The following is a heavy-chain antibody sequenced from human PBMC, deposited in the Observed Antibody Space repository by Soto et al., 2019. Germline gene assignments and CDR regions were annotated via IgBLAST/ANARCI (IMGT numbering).Heavy chain of an antibody. D-gene: IGHD6-13*01. CDR2: VFYTGTT. CDR1: GGSISSTTHH. J-gene: IGHJ4*02. V-gene: IGHV4-39*02. CDR3: VREYKSSPPD. Sequence: SETLSLTCTVSGGSISSTTHHWVWVRQPPGKGLEWIASVFYTGTTYYTPSLKSRVIISVDTSKNQFSLRLSSVTAADTAIYYCVREYKSSPPDCGPAPLLTVSS.